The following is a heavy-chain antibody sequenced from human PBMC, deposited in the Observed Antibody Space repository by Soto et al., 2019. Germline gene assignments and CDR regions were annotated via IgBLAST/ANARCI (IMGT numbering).Heavy chain of an antibody. CDR3: ASSYGSGSYYRRRGMTALSY. V-gene: IGHV4-30-4*01. D-gene: IGHD3-10*01. CDR1: GGSISSGDYY. CDR2: IYYSGST. J-gene: IGHJ4*02. Sequence: QVQLQESGPGLVKPSQTLSLTCTVSGGSISSGDYYWSWIRQPPGKGLEGIGYIYYSGSTYYNPSLKSRVTISVDTSKNQLSLKLSSVTAADTSVYYCASSYGSGSYYRRRGMTALSYWGQGTLVTVSS.